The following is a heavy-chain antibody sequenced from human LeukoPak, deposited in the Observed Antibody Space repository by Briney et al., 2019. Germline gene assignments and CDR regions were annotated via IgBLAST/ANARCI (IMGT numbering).Heavy chain of an antibody. CDR3: ARADRLDGSPYLIGP. D-gene: IGHD1-26*01. CDR2: VNPVSGRT. V-gene: IGHV1-2*02. Sequence: ASVKISCKTSGYTFIDYYMHWVRQAPGQGLEWMGWVNPVSGRTSITQKFRDKITLTRDTSITTFYMEVTWLTSDDTATYYCARADRLDGSPYLIGPWGQGTLVTVSS. J-gene: IGHJ5*02. CDR1: GYTFIDYY.